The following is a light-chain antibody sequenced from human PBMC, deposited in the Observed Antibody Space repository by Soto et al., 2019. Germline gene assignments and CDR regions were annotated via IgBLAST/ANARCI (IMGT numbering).Light chain of an antibody. CDR2: GAS. J-gene: IGKJ4*01. Sequence: EIVLTQSPGTLSFSPGERATLSCRASQSVSTSQLAWYQQKPGQAPRLLIFGASSRATGITDRFRGSGSGTDFTLTISRLEPEDFAVYYCQQRSNWPLTFGGGTKVEIQ. CDR3: QQRSNWPLT. V-gene: IGKV3D-20*02. CDR1: QSVSTSQ.